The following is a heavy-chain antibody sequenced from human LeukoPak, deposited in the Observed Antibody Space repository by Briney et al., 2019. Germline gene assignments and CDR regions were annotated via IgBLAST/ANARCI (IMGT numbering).Heavy chain of an antibody. Sequence: GASVKVSCKASGYTFTGYYMHRVRQAPGQGLEWMGWINPNSGGTNYAQKFQGRVTMTRDTSISTAYMELSRLRSDDTAVYYCATSFLTFGGVIVDHWGQETLVTVSS. V-gene: IGHV1-2*02. J-gene: IGHJ5*02. D-gene: IGHD3-16*02. CDR1: GYTFTGYY. CDR2: INPNSGGT. CDR3: ATSFLTFGGVIVDH.